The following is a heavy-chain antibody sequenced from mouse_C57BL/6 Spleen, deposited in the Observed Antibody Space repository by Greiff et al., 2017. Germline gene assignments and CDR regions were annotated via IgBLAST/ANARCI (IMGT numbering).Heavy chain of an antibody. D-gene: IGHD3-3*01. V-gene: IGHV5-4*03. CDR2: ISDGGSYT. CDR1: GFTFSSYA. J-gene: IGHJ4*01. CDR3: ALWDRNYAMDY. Sequence: DVMLVESGGGLVKPGGSLKLSCAASGFTFSSYAMSWVRQTPEKRLEWVATISDGGSYTYYPDNVKGRFTISRDNAKNNLYLQMSHLKSEDTAMYYCALWDRNYAMDYWGQGTSVTVSS.